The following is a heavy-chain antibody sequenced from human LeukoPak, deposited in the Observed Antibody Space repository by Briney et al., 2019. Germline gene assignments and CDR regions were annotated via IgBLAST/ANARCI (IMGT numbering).Heavy chain of an antibody. CDR2: MNPNSGNT. V-gene: IGHV1-8*03. J-gene: IGHJ6*03. CDR3: AREGRRGYDYSYYYYYMDV. CDR1: GYTFTSYD. Sequence: ASVKVSCKASGYTFTSYDINWVRQATGQGLEWMGWMNPNSGNTGYAQKLQGRVTITADESTSTAYMELSSLRSEDTAVYYCAREGRRGYDYSYYYYYMDVWGKGTTVTVSS. D-gene: IGHD5-12*01.